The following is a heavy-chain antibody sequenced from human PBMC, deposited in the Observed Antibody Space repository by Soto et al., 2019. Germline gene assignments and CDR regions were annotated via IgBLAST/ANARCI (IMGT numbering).Heavy chain of an antibody. V-gene: IGHV4-61*01. CDR1: GDSVRSGRYY. Sequence: PSETLSLTCTVSGDSVRSGRYYWSWIRQPPGKGLEWIGYIYNTGSTNYNPSLKSRVTISIDTSKNQLSLRLISVAAADTAVYSCAGGGPIRGSRHPLKYYGREVGAKGPRVTVPS. D-gene: IGHD3-10*01. CDR2: IYNTGST. J-gene: IGHJ6*04. CDR3: AGGGPIRGSRHPLKYYGREV.